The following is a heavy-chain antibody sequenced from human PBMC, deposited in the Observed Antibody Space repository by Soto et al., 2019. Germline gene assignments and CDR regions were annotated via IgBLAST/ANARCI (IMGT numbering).Heavy chain of an antibody. CDR3: ATLTTVTTSLEFDY. CDR1: GCSISSGGYY. CDR2: IYYSGST. J-gene: IGHJ4*02. Sequence: SETLSLTCTVSGCSISSGGYYWSWIRQHPGKGLEWIGYIYYSGSTYYNPSLKSRVTISVDTSKNQFSLKLSSVTAADTAVYYCATLTTVTTSLEFDYWGQGTLVTVSS. D-gene: IGHD4-17*01. V-gene: IGHV4-31*03.